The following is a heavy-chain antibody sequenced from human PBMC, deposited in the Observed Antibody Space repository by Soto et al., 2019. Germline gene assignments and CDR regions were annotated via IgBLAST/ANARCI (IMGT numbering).Heavy chain of an antibody. Sequence: NPXATLSLTFSVSGGSPSSNDWSWIRQPPGKGLEWIGCISDSGNTYYNPSLQSRVTISIDTSTNQFLLDLTSVTTADTAVYYCARVPTTVTHPKSPSLVDRDVKDESFAPCGQGTLVTVSS. D-gene: IGHD4-17*01. J-gene: IGHJ5*02. CDR1: GGSPSSND. CDR2: ISDSGNT. CDR3: ARVPTTVTHPKSPSLVDRDVKDESFAP. V-gene: IGHV4-59*01.